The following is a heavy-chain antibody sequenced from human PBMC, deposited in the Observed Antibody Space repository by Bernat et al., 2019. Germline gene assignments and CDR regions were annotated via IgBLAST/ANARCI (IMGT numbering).Heavy chain of an antibody. J-gene: IGHJ4*02. CDR2: IWYDSSKK. D-gene: IGHD2-2*01. CDR3: ARLLACSTTNCWPDY. V-gene: IGHV3-33*01. Sequence: QVQLVESGGGVVQPGRSQRLSCTASGFTFSSYGMHWVRQAPGKGPEWVAVIWYDSSKKYYADSVKGRFTISRDNSKNTLYLQMNSLRGEDTAVYYCARLLACSTTNCWPDYWGQGTLVTVSS. CDR1: GFTFSSYG.